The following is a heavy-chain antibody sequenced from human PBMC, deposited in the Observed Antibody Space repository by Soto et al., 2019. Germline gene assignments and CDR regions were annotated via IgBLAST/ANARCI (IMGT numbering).Heavy chain of an antibody. V-gene: IGHV1-18*01. CDR1: GYTFTSYG. D-gene: IGHD6-13*01. J-gene: IGHJ5*02. CDR3: ARTSYSSSWYGFFEP. CDR2: ISAYNGNT. Sequence: ASVKVSCKASGYTFTSYGISCVRQAPGQGLEWMGWISAYNGNTNYAQKLQGRVTMTTDTSTSTACMELRSLGSDDTAMYYCARTSYSSSWYGFFEPWGQGTLVTLSS.